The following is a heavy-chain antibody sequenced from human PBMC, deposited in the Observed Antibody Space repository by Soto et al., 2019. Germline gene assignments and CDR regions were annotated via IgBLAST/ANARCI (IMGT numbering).Heavy chain of an antibody. CDR3: ATDYYDSSGYYSNWFDP. D-gene: IGHD3-22*01. Sequence: ASVKVSCKVSGYTLTELSMHWARQAPGKGFEWMGGFDPEDGETIYAQKFQGRVTMTEDTSTDTAYMELSSLRSEDTAVYYCATDYYDSSGYYSNWFDPWGQGTLVTVSS. CDR2: FDPEDGET. V-gene: IGHV1-24*01. CDR1: GYTLTELS. J-gene: IGHJ5*02.